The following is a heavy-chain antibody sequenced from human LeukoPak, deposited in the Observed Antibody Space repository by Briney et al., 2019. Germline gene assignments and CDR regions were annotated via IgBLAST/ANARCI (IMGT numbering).Heavy chain of an antibody. CDR2: ISSSSSYR. J-gene: IGHJ4*02. CDR3: MSYAGRSDDY. CDR1: GFTFSSYA. Sequence: GGSLRLSCATSGFTFSSYAMSWVRQAPGKGLEWVSSISSSSSYRYYADSVKGRFTISRDNAKNSLHLQMNSLRAEDTAVYYCMSYAGRSDDYWGQGTLVTVSS. D-gene: IGHD3-16*01. V-gene: IGHV3-21*01.